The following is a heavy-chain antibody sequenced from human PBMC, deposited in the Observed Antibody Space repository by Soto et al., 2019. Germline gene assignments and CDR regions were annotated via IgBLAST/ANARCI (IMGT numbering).Heavy chain of an antibody. CDR1: SSYA. CDR2: TYYRSKWYN. CDR3: AREQWPFHSGRAFDI. D-gene: IGHD6-19*01. Sequence: SSYAISWVRQAPGQGLEWLGRTYYRSKWYNDYAVSVKSRITINPDTSKNQFSLQLNSVTPEDTAVYYCAREQWPFHSGRAFDIWGQGTMVTVS. J-gene: IGHJ3*02. V-gene: IGHV6-1*01.